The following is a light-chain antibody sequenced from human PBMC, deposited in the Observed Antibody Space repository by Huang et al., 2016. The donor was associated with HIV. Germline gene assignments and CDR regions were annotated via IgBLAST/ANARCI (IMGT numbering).Light chain of an antibody. CDR1: QRVSSN. Sequence: EIVMTQSPVTLAVSPGERATLSCRASQRVSSNLAWYQQKPGQAPRRLIYGASTRAPGNPATFSGRGSGTEFTRTIGSLQSEDVAVYYCQQYNDWPIGTFGQGTKVEIK. CDR2: GAS. CDR3: QQYNDWPIGT. V-gene: IGKV3-15*01. J-gene: IGKJ1*01.